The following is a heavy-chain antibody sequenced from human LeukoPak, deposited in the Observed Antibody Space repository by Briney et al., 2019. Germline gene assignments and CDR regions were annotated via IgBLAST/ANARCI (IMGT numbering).Heavy chain of an antibody. CDR3: SRQTDYYGSGSYPDV. V-gene: IGHV3-49*04. Sequence: GGSLRLSCTASSFTFGDHAINWVRQAPGKWLEWVGFIRSKAYGGTTEYAASVKDRFTISRDDSTSIAYLHMNSLKTGDTAVYYCSRQTDYYGSGSYPDVWGQGTTVTVSS. D-gene: IGHD3-10*01. CDR1: SFTFGDHA. CDR2: IRSKAYGGTT. J-gene: IGHJ6*02.